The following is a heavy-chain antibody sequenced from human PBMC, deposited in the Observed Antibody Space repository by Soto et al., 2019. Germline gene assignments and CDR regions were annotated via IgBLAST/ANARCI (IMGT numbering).Heavy chain of an antibody. CDR1: GGSISSSSYY. V-gene: IGHV4-39*01. CDR2: IYYSGIT. J-gene: IGHJ5*02. Sequence: SETLSLTCTVSGGSISSSSYYWGWIRQPPGKGLEWIGSIYYSGITYYNPSLKSRVTISVDTSKNQFSVKLSSVTAADTAVYYCARQHRLFDPWGQGTLVTVS. CDR3: ARQHRLFDP.